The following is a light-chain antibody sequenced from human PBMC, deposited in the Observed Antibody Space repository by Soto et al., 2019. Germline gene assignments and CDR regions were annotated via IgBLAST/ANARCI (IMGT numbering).Light chain of an antibody. CDR3: SSFATSNTWV. CDR1: SSDVGAYNY. CDR2: EVT. V-gene: IGLV2-8*01. Sequence: QAVLTQPPYASGSPGQSVTISCPGTSSDVGAYNYVSWYQQNAGKAPKLVIYEVTKRPSGVPDRFSGSKSANTASLTVSGLQAEDEADYYCSSFATSNTWVFGGGTKGTVL. J-gene: IGLJ3*02.